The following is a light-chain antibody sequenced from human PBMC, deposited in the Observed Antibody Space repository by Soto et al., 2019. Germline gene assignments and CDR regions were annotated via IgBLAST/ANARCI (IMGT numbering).Light chain of an antibody. V-gene: IGKV1-12*01. Sequence: DIPMTQSPSSVSASVGDRVTITCRASQDVRNWLAWYQQKPGKAPKLLIYAASSLESGVPSRFSGTGSGTEFTLTISSLQPEDFATYYCQQANRFPLTFGGGTQVAIK. J-gene: IGKJ4*01. CDR3: QQANRFPLT. CDR2: AAS. CDR1: QDVRNW.